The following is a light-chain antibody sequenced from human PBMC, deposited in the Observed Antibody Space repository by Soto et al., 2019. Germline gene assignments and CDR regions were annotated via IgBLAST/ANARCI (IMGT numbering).Light chain of an antibody. V-gene: IGKV1-27*01. CDR2: GAS. J-gene: IGKJ5*01. CDR3: QKYNSAPPT. CDR1: QGISIY. Sequence: DIQMTQSPSSLSASVGDRVTITCRASQGISIYLAWYQQKPGKDPNLLIYGASTLQAGVPSRFSGSGSGTDFTLTISSLQPEDVASYYCQKYNSAPPTFGQGTRREIK.